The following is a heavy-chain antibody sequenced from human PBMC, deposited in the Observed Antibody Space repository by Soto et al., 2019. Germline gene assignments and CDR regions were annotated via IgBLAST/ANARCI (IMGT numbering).Heavy chain of an antibody. D-gene: IGHD7-27*01. CDR2: IYHSGST. CDR3: ARSVVNWGGPSGWYFDL. Sequence: QVQLQESGPGLVKPSGTLSLTCAVSGGSISSSNWWSWVRQPPGKGLEWIGEIYHSGSTNYNPSLKSRVTISVDKSKNQFARKLSSVTAADTAVYYCARSVVNWGGPSGWYFDLWGRGTLVTVSS. CDR1: GGSISSSNW. V-gene: IGHV4-4*02. J-gene: IGHJ2*01.